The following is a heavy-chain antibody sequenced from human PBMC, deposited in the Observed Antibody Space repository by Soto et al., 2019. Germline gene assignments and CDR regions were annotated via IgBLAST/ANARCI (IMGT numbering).Heavy chain of an antibody. CDR3: ARTYYDFWSGYYYSFGY. J-gene: IGHJ4*02. CDR1: GGSISSSSYY. CDR2: IYYSGST. V-gene: IGHV4-39*01. D-gene: IGHD3-3*01. Sequence: SETLSLTCTVSGGSISSSSYYWGWIRQPPGKGLEWIGSIYYSGSTYYNPSLKSRVTISVDTSKNQFSLKLSSVTAADTAVYYCARTYYDFWSGYYYSFGYWGQGTLVTVSS.